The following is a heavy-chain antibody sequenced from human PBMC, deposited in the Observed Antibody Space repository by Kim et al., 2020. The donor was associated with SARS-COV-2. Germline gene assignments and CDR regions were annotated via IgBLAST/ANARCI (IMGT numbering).Heavy chain of an antibody. CDR3: ASGHYYDKGEDAFDI. J-gene: IGHJ3*02. Sequence: GGSLRLSCAASGFTFSSYSMNWVRQAPGKGLEWVSSISSSSSYIYYADSVKGRFTISRDNAKNSLYLQMNSLRAEDTAVYYCASGHYYDKGEDAFDIWGQGTMVTVSS. CDR2: ISSSSSYI. V-gene: IGHV3-21*01. D-gene: IGHD3-22*01. CDR1: GFTFSSYS.